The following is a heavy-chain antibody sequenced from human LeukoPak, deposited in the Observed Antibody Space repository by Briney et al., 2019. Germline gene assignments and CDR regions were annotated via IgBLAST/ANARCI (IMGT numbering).Heavy chain of an antibody. CDR2: IYPGDSDT. Sequence: GESLKISCEGSGYNFTSYWIAWVRQMPGKGLEWMGIIYPGDSDTRYSPSFQGQVTISADKSISTAYLQWGSLEASDTAMYYCARQGYSSADYWGQGTLVTVSS. V-gene: IGHV5-51*01. CDR1: GYNFTSYW. J-gene: IGHJ4*02. CDR3: ARQGYSSADY. D-gene: IGHD6-19*01.